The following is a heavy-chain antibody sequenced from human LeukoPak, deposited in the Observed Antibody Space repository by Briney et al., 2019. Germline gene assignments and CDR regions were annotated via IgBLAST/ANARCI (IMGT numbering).Heavy chain of an antibody. CDR3: AKGRWGLTINNFDL. Sequence: GGSLRLSCAASGFTFSTFAMIWVRQPPGKGLEWVSVISDRGDSTYYGDSVKGRFTISRDSSKNTLYLQMNSLGGEDTALYYCAKGRWGLTINNFDLWGQGTMVAVSS. V-gene: IGHV3-23*01. CDR2: ISDRGDST. D-gene: IGHD3/OR15-3a*01. CDR1: GFTFSTFA. J-gene: IGHJ3*01.